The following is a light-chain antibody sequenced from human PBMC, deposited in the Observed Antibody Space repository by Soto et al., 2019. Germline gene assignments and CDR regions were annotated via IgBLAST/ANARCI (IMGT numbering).Light chain of an antibody. CDR2: DVS. V-gene: IGLV2-14*01. Sequence: QSALTQPASVSGSPGHSITISCTGTSSDVGGYNYVSWYQQHPGKAPKLMIYDVSNRPSGVSNRFSGSKSGNTASLTISGLQAEDEADYYCSSYTSSSTYNYVFGTGNKVTVL. CDR1: SSDVGGYNY. CDR3: SSYTSSSTYNYV. J-gene: IGLJ1*01.